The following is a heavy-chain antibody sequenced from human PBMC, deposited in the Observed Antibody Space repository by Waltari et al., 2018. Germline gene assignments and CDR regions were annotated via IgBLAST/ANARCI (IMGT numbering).Heavy chain of an antibody. CDR3: ARGLSQVGELPRGY. D-gene: IGHD1-26*01. Sequence: ASGYTFTGYYMHWVRQAPGQGLEWMGRINPNSGGTNYAQKFQGRVTMTRDTPISTAYMELSRLRSDDTAVYYCARGLSQVGELPRGYWGQGTLVTVSS. J-gene: IGHJ4*02. CDR1: GYTFTGYY. V-gene: IGHV1-2*06. CDR2: INPNSGGT.